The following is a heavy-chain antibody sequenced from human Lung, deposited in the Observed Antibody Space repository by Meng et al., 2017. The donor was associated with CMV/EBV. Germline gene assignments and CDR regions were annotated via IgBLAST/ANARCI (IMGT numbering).Heavy chain of an antibody. Sequence: SXAASGFRFSTYSMSWVRQAPGKGLEWLASINRDGSEKDYVDSVKGRFTISRDNAKNSLYLVMNSLRAEDTAVYYCASLFCGPTTCYYFDWWGQGXLVTVSS. CDR1: GFRFSTYS. CDR2: INRDGSEK. V-gene: IGHV3-7*01. J-gene: IGHJ4*02. CDR3: ASLFCGPTTCYYFDW. D-gene: IGHD2-21*01.